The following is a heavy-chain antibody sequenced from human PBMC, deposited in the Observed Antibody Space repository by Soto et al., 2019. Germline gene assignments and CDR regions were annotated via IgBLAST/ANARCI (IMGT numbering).Heavy chain of an antibody. J-gene: IGHJ6*02. CDR1: GGSISSYY. CDR3: ARDGDGYYYGSGSYYRTGDYYYGMDV. V-gene: IGHV4-59*01. CDR2: IYYSGST. Sequence: PSETLSLTCTVSGGSISSYYWSWIRQPPGKGLEWIGYIYYSGSTNYNLSLKSRVTISVDTSKNQFSLKLSSVTAADTAVYYCARDGDGYYYGSGSYYRTGDYYYGMDVWGQGTTVTVSS. D-gene: IGHD3-10*01.